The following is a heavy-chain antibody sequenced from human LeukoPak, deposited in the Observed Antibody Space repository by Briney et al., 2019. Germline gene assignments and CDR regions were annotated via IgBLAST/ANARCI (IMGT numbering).Heavy chain of an antibody. D-gene: IGHD1-7*01. CDR3: ARDGRVGTTADAFDI. J-gene: IGHJ3*02. V-gene: IGHV3-11*01. Sequence: GGSLRLSCAASGFTFSDYYMTWIRQPPGKGLEWVSYISSSGSTIYYADSVKGRFTISRDNAKNSLYLQMSSLRAEDTAVYYCARDGRVGTTADAFDIWGQGTMVTVSS. CDR1: GFTFSDYY. CDR2: ISSSGSTI.